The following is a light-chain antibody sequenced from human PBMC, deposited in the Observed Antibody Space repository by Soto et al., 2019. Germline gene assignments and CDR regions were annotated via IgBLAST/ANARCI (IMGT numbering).Light chain of an antibody. Sequence: LASQSISSWLAWYQQKPGKAPKLLIYDASSLESGVPSRFSGSESGTEFTLTISSLQPEDFAPYFCQQAASFPLSFAGGTKV. CDR2: DAS. V-gene: IGKV1-12*01. J-gene: IGKJ4*01. CDR3: QQAASFPLS. CDR1: QSISSW.